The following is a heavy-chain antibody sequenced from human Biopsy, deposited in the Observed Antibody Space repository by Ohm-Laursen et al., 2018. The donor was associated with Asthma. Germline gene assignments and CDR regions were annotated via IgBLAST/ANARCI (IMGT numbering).Heavy chain of an antibody. CDR3: ASPLGDYYDSSGYYYASLGY. D-gene: IGHD3-22*01. V-gene: IGHV1-69*13. Sequence: SVKVSCKASGGTFTTYSISWVRQAPGQGLVWMGGIIPLNGTPNYAQKFQGRVTITADASTNTAYMDLSSLRSEDTAVYYCASPLGDYYDSSGYYYASLGYWGLGTLVNVSS. J-gene: IGHJ4*02. CDR1: GGTFTTYS. CDR2: IIPLNGTP.